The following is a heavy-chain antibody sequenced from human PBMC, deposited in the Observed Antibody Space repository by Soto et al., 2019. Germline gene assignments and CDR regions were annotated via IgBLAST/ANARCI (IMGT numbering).Heavy chain of an antibody. CDR1: GGTFSSYA. J-gene: IGHJ5*02. CDR2: IIPIFGTA. CDR3: AREVESYCSSTSCLYNWFDP. V-gene: IGHV1-69*06. D-gene: IGHD2-2*01. Sequence: SVKVSCKASGGTFSSYAISWVRQAPGQGLEWMGGIIPIFGTANYAQKFQGRVTITADKSTSTAYMELSSLRSEDTAVYYCAREVESYCSSTSCLYNWFDPWGQGTLVPVSS.